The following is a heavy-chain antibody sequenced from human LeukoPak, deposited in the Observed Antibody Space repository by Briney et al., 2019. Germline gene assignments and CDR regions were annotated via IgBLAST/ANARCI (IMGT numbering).Heavy chain of an antibody. V-gene: IGHV5-51*01. Sequence: GASLQISCEGSGYTFTTYWIAWVRQLPGKVLVWMGIVHPCDSETKYQGQVTISADNTISTAYLQWSSLNDSNTAMYYCTRSPRDGYHDAFDIWGQGTMVTVSS. D-gene: IGHD5-24*01. CDR1: GYTFTTYW. CDR2: VHPCDSET. J-gene: IGHJ3*02. CDR3: TRSPRDGYHDAFDI.